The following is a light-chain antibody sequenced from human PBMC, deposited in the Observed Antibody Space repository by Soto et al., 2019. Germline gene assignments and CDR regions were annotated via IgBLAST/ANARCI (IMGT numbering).Light chain of an antibody. Sequence: QSVLTQPPSASGTPGQRGTISCSGSSSNIGSHIVNWYQQLPGTAPKLLIYSNNQRPSGVPDRFSGSKSGTSASLAISGLQSEDEADYYCAAWDDSLNGYVFGTGTKVTVL. V-gene: IGLV1-44*01. CDR1: SSNIGSHI. CDR3: AAWDDSLNGYV. J-gene: IGLJ1*01. CDR2: SNN.